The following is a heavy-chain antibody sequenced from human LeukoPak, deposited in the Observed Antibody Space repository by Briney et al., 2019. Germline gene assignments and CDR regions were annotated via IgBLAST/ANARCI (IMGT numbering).Heavy chain of an antibody. V-gene: IGHV3-23*01. CDR1: GFTFSSYA. J-gene: IGHJ4*02. CDR2: ISDRDDNT. D-gene: IGHD5/OR15-5a*01. Sequence: PGGSVRLSCAASGFTFSSYAMTWVRQAPGKGLEWVSSISDRDDNTYYADSVKGRFTISRDNSKNTLYLQMNSLRAEDTAVYYCAKGGLSRARLDFWGQGTLVTVSS. CDR3: AKGGLSRARLDF.